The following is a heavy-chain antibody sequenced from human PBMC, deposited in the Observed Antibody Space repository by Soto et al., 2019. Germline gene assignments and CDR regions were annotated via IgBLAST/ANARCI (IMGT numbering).Heavy chain of an antibody. V-gene: IGHV3-23*01. CDR1: GFTFSSYA. J-gene: IGHJ1*01. D-gene: IGHD3-9*01. CDR2: ISGSARST. Sequence: GSLRLSCAASGFTFSSYAMTWVRQAPGKGLEWVSAISGSARSTKYADSVKGRFTISRDNSKNTLFLQMSSLRAEDTAVYYCAKDVHYDIVTGIEYFHHWAQGTLVTVSS. CDR3: AKDVHYDIVTGIEYFHH.